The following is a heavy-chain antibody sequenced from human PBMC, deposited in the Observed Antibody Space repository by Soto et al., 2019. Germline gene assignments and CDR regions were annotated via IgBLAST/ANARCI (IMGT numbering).Heavy chain of an antibody. CDR1: GLSFSDYM. D-gene: IGHD4-17*01. V-gene: IGHV3-7*01. CDR3: VTDYPAY. CDR2: TTQDRSVK. J-gene: IGHJ4*02. Sequence: DVQVVESGGGVVQPGESMRLSCAGSGLSFSDYMKILGRQAPGKGLEWVGKTTQDRSVKDYVDSVKGRFSISRDNAKTLLFLQMNSLRVEYTAVYYCVTDYPAYWCRGALVTVSS.